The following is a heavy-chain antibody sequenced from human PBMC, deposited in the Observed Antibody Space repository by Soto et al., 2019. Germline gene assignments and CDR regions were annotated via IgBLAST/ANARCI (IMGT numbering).Heavy chain of an antibody. J-gene: IGHJ3*02. V-gene: IGHV4-31*03. CDR2: IYYSGST. Sequence: PSETLSLTCTVSGGSISSGGYYWSWIRQHPGKGLEWIGYIYYSGSTYYNSSLKSRVTISVDTSKNQFSLKLSSVTAADTAVYYCARLYDSSGYYYVYAFDIWGQGTMVTVSS. CDR1: GGSISSGGYY. D-gene: IGHD3-22*01. CDR3: ARLYDSSGYYYVYAFDI.